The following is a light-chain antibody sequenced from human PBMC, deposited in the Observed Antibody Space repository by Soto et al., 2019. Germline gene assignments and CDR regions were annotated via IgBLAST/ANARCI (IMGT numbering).Light chain of an antibody. CDR3: QQYNSYPRT. CDR1: QDISNY. J-gene: IGKJ1*01. V-gene: IGKV1-5*03. Sequence: DIQMTQSPCSLSASVVERGTITCQASQDISNYLNWYQQKPGKAPKLLIYKASSLESGVPSRFSGSGSGTEFTLTISSLQPDDFATYYCQQYNSYPRTFGQGTKVDIK. CDR2: KAS.